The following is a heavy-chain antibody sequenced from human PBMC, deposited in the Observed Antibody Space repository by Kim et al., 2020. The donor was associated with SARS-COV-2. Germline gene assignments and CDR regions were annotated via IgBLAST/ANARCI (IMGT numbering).Heavy chain of an antibody. CDR2: ISSSGSYV. D-gene: IGHD3-16*02. Sequence: GGSLRLSCAASGFTFSDYYMTWIRQAPGKGLEWVSYISSSGSYVNYADSVKGRFTISRDNAKNSLYLQMSSLRAEDTALYYCARVPCADLSAYYFDLWG. CDR3: ARVPCADLSAYYFDL. CDR1: GFTFSDYY. J-gene: IGHJ4*01. V-gene: IGHV3-11*01.